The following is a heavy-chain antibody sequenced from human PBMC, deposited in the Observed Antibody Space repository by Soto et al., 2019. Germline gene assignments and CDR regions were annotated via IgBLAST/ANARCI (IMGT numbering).Heavy chain of an antibody. CDR1: GFTFSISA. D-gene: IGHD2-15*01. CDR3: ARGGGSLSY. Sequence: GSLRLSCEASGFTFSISAMNWVRQAPGKGLEWVSSINSRSTAVRYADSVKGRFTISRDNANNSLSLQLNSLRPEDTAVYYCARGGGSLSYWGQGTLVTVSS. V-gene: IGHV3-21*01. J-gene: IGHJ4*02. CDR2: INSRSTAV.